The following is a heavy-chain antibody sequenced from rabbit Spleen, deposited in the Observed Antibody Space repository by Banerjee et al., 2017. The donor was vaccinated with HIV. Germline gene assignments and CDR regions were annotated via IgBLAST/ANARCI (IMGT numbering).Heavy chain of an antibody. V-gene: IGHV1S45*01. Sequence: QQQLEESGGGLVKPEGSLTLTCKASGFSFSSTHYMCWVSQAPGKRPEWIACIYIGRRGNTYYASWAKGRFTISKPSSTTVTLQMTSLTVADTSTYFCARAANFYRYATDLDLWGPGTLVTVS. J-gene: IGHJ4*01. CDR3: ARAANFYRYATDLDL. D-gene: IGHD6-1*01. CDR1: GFSFSSTHY. CDR2: IYIGRRGNT.